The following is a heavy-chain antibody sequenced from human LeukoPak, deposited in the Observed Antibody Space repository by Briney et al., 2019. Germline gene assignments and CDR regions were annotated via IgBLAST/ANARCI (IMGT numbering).Heavy chain of an antibody. CDR1: GVSISSGGYY. CDR3: ARVTPTYGSGREWFDP. CDR2: IYYSGST. D-gene: IGHD3-10*01. Sequence: TSQTLSLTCTVSGVSISSGGYYWSWIRQHPGKGLEWIGYIYYSGSTYYNPSLKGRVAISVDTSKNQFSLKLSSVTAADTAVYYCARVTPTYGSGREWFDPWGQGTLVTVSS. V-gene: IGHV4-31*03. J-gene: IGHJ5*02.